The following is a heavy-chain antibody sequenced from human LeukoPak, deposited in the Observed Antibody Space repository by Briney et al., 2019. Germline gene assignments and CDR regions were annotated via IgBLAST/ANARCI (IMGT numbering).Heavy chain of an antibody. CDR3: ATARGGY. CDR1: AFTFSSYA. CDR2: TSTSGGST. D-gene: IGHD2-15*01. J-gene: IGHJ4*02. Sequence: GGSLRLSCAASAFTFSSYAMSWVRQAPGKGLEWVSGTSTSGGSTYYADSVKGRFTISRDNSKNTLSLQMTSLRAEDTAVYYCATARGGYWGQGTLSPSPQ. V-gene: IGHV3-23*01.